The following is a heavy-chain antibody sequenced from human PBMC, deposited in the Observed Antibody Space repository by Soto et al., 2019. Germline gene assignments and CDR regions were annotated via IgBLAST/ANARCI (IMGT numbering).Heavy chain of an antibody. J-gene: IGHJ4*02. V-gene: IGHV3-9*01. CDR1: GFTFDDWT. CDR2: ISWNSGII. CDR3: AKEGEYYFDY. Sequence: GGSLRLSCAASGFTFDDWTMHWVRQVPGKGLEWVSAISWNSGIIDYAGSVRGRFTISRDNAKNSLYLQMDSLRAEDTALYYCAKEGEYYFDYWGQGTLVTVSS. D-gene: IGHD3-10*01.